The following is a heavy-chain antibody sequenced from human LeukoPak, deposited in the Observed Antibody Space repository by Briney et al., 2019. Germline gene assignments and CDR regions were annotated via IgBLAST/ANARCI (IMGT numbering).Heavy chain of an antibody. D-gene: IGHD5-18*01. V-gene: IGHV1-8*02. Sequence: ASVKVSCKASGYTFTSYYMHWVRQAPGQGLEWMGWMNPNSGNTGYAQKFQGRVTMTRNTSISTAYMELSSLRSEDRAVYYCARRRRGYSYGLKWAFDIWGQGTMVTVS. J-gene: IGHJ3*02. CDR3: ARRRRGYSYGLKWAFDI. CDR2: MNPNSGNT. CDR1: GYTFTSYY.